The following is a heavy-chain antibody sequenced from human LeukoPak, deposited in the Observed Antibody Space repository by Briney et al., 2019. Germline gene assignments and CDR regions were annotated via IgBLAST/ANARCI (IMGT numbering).Heavy chain of an antibody. CDR1: GGSISSGSYY. Sequence: SETLSLTCTVSGGSISSGSYYWSWIRQPAGKGLDWIGRIYTTGSTNYNPSLKSRVTISVDTSKNQFSLKLSSVTAADTAVYYCARGRVSSSTWYSTYYYYFYMDVWGKGTTVTVSS. V-gene: IGHV4-61*02. J-gene: IGHJ6*03. CDR3: ARGRVSSSTWYSTYYYYFYMDV. CDR2: IYTTGST. D-gene: IGHD1-1*01.